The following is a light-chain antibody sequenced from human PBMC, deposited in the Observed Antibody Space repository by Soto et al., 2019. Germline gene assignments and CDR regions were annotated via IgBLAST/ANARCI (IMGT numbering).Light chain of an antibody. CDR2: DVN. CDR1: SSDVGGFNY. V-gene: IGLV2-14*01. J-gene: IGLJ2*01. CDR3: SAYTSDTMHVL. Sequence: QSALTQPASVSGSPGQSITISCTGTSSDVGGFNYVSWYQQHPGKVPKLIIYDVNDPPSGVSDRFSGSKSGNTASLTISGLQAEDEADYFCSAYTSDTMHVLFGGGTKLTVL.